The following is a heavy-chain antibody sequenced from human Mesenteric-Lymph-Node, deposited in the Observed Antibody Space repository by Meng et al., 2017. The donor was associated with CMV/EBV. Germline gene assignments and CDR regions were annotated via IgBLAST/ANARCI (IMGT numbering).Heavy chain of an antibody. J-gene: IGHJ5*02. CDR2: IFYSGSA. CDR1: GGSISSSWHY. V-gene: IGHV4-39*02. CDR3: ARDTLTYSYGPGWIDP. D-gene: IGHD3-10*01. Sequence: QLQWQEAGPLLVKSSGTLSLISTVSGGSISSSWHYWGWIRQPPGKGLEWIGSIFYSGSAHYNPALESRVTISIDKSKNEFFLNLGSVTAADTAMYFCARDTLTYSYGPGWIDPWGQGTLVTVSS.